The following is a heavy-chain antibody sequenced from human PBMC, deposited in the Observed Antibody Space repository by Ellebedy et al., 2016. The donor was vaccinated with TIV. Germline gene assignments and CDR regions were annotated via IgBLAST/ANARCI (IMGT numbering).Heavy chain of an antibody. Sequence: AASVKVSCKVSGYTLTELSMHWVRQAPGKGLEWMGGFDPEYGETIYAQKFQGRVTMTEDTATDTAYMELSRLRSEDTAVYYCATGRQWLGYYWYFDFWGRGTLVTVSS. J-gene: IGHJ2*01. CDR1: GYTLTELS. CDR2: FDPEYGET. D-gene: IGHD6-19*01. CDR3: ATGRQWLGYYWYFDF. V-gene: IGHV1-24*01.